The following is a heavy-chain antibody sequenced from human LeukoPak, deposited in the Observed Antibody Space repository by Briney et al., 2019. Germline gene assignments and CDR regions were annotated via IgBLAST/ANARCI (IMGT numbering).Heavy chain of an antibody. Sequence: GASVKVSCKASGYTLTGYYMHWVRQAPGQGLEWMGWINPNSGGTNYAQKFQGRVTMTRDTSISTAYVELSRLRSDDTAVYYCARAVSGQRRGGDYYYYMDVWGKGTTVTVSS. CDR2: INPNSGGT. CDR3: ARAVSGQRRGGDYYYYMDV. D-gene: IGHD3-16*01. J-gene: IGHJ6*03. CDR1: GYTLTGYY. V-gene: IGHV1-2*02.